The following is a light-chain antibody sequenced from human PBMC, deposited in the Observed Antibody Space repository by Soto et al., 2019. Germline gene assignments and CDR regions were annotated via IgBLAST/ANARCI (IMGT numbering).Light chain of an antibody. CDR3: QQYGGSHLYT. CDR1: QSVSSSD. Sequence: EIVLTQSPGTLSLSPGDRATLSCRASQSVSSSDLAWYQQKPGQAPMLLIYGASTRATGIPNRFSGSGSGTDFTITISRLEHEDFAVYYCQQYGGSHLYTFGQGTKLEIK. V-gene: IGKV3-20*01. CDR2: GAS. J-gene: IGKJ2*01.